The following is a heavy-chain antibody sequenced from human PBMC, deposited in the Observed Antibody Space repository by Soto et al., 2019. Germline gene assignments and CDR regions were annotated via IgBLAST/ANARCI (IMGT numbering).Heavy chain of an antibody. D-gene: IGHD2-21*02. V-gene: IGHV2-5*02. CDR3: IHSRCGGDCLRSYSSHYYYGLDV. CDR1: GFSLNTGGLG. Sequence: QITLKESGPTLVKPTQTLTLTCSVSGFSLNTGGLGVGWILQPPGKALEWLALIYWDDDKRYSPSLRNRLSISNHTSNKLVVFTMPNMDPVDTATYYCIHSRCGGDCLRSYSSHYYYGLDVWGQGTTVTVSS. J-gene: IGHJ6*02. CDR2: IYWDDDK.